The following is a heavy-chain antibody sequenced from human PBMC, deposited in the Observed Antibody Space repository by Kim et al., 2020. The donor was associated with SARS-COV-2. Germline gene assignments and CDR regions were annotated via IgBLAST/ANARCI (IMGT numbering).Heavy chain of an antibody. CDR2: VSSTGGDT. CDR1: GFTFSNYA. CDR3: AKGGSWCDY. Sequence: GGSLRLSCVASGFTFSNYAMTWVRQTPEKGLESVSAVSSTGGDTFYADSVKGLFTVSRDNSRNTLYLQMNSLTAEHTAVSYCAKGGSWCDYGGQGTLVT. D-gene: IGHD6-13*01. V-gene: IGHV3-23*01. J-gene: IGHJ4*02.